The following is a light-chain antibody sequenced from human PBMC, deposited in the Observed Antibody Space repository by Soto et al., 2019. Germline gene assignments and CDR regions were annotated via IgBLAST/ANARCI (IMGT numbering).Light chain of an antibody. CDR3: SAWDASLSGVV. V-gene: IGLV1-44*01. J-gene: IGLJ2*01. CDR1: SSNIGNDP. CDR2: RTD. Sequence: QSVLPQPPSGSGNPGQTIIISCYGSSSNIGNDPVNWYQQFPGTAPKLLIYRTDQRPSGVPDRISDSKSGTSASLAISGLQSDDEADYYCSAWDASLSGVVFGGGTKLTVL.